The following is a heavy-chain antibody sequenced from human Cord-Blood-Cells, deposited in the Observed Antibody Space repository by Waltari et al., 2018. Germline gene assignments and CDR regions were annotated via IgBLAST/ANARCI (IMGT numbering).Heavy chain of an antibody. CDR2: INPNSGGT. V-gene: IGHV1-2*02. Sequence: QVQLVQSGAEVKKPGASVKVSFKASGYTFTGNYMHLVRLAPGQGLEWMGWINPNSGGTNYAQKFQGRVTMTRDTSISTAYMELSRLRSDDTAVYYCAREQRIVVVPAAPAWFDPWGQGTLVTVSS. J-gene: IGHJ5*02. CDR3: AREQRIVVVPAAPAWFDP. D-gene: IGHD2-2*01. CDR1: GYTFTGNY.